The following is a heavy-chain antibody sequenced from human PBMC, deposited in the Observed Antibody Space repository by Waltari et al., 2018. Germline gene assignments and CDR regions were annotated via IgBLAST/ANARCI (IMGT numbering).Heavy chain of an antibody. Sequence: QVQLQESGPGLVKPSETLSLTCTVSGGSISSYYWSWIWQPPGRGLEWVGYIYSSGSTNYTPSLKSRVIISVDTSKNQFSLKVRSMTAADTAVYYCARDRGYQDYWGQGTLVTVSS. J-gene: IGHJ4*02. CDR1: GGSISSYY. CDR2: IYSSGST. CDR3: ARDRGYQDY. V-gene: IGHV4-59*01. D-gene: IGHD3-10*01.